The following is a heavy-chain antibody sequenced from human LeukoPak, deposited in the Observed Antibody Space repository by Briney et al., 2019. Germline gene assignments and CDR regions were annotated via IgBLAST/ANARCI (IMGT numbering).Heavy chain of an antibody. CDR2: ISGSGGST. V-gene: IGHV3-23*01. D-gene: IGHD5-12*01. CDR3: SGYSGYDSIDY. Sequence: GGSLRLSCAASGFTFSSYAMSWVRQAPGKGLEWVSAISGSGGSTYYADSVEGRFTISRDNSKNTLYLQMNSLRAEDTAVYYCSGYSGYDSIDYWGQGTLVTVSS. CDR1: GFTFSSYA. J-gene: IGHJ4*02.